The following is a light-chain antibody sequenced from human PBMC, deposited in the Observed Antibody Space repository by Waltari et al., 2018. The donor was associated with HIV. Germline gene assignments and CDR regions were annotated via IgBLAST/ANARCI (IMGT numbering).Light chain of an antibody. J-gene: IGKJ1*01. CDR2: MAS. V-gene: IGKV2-28*01. Sequence: DIVMSQFPLSLPATPGETASMSCNSSQSLLHSNGYNFLDWYFQRPGQSPQLLIYMASYLASGVPDRISGSGSGTNFTLRIGRVATEDVGVYYCLQARQTPWTFGQGTKVEI. CDR3: LQARQTPWT. CDR1: QSLLHSNGYNF.